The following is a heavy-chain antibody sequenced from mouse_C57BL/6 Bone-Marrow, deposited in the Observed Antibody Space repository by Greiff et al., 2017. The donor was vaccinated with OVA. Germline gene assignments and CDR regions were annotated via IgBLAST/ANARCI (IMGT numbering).Heavy chain of an antibody. D-gene: IGHD2-1*01. CDR1: GYTFTDYE. CDR3: TTIYSH. CDR2: HDPDNGGT. V-gene: IGHV1-15*01. J-gene: IGHJ3*01. Sequence: QVQLQQSGAELVRPGASVTLSCKASGYTFTDYERKGGKKKTVHGHERNGAHDPDNGGTAYNQKFKGKAILTADKSASTAYMELRILTSEDSAVYYCTTIYSHGGQGTLVTVSA.